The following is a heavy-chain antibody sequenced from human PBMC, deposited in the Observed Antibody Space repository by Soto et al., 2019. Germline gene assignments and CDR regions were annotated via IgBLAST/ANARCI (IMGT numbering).Heavy chain of an antibody. CDR1: GFTFSNYW. CDR3: ARGIDFYFDL. Sequence: EVQLVESGGDLVQPGGSLSLSCVASGFTFSNYWMHWVRQAPGKGLEWVSRINSDESSRAYADSVKGRFISSRDNDKNSLSLEMTRLRAEDPAVYYCARGIDFYFDLWGRGTLVTVSS. J-gene: IGHJ2*01. CDR2: INSDESSR. V-gene: IGHV3-74*01.